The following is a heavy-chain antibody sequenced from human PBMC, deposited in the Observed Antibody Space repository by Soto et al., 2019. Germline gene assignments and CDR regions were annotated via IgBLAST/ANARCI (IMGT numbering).Heavy chain of an antibody. J-gene: IGHJ6*03. D-gene: IGHD1-1*01. V-gene: IGHV5-51*01. Sequence: RGESLKISCKGSGYSFTSYWIGWVRQMPGKGLEWMGIIYPGDSDTRYSPSFQGQVTISADKSISTAYLQWSSLKASDTAMYYCARLSYNWNDPRTYYYYYMDVWGKGTTVTVSS. CDR2: IYPGDSDT. CDR3: ARLSYNWNDPRTYYYYYMDV. CDR1: GYSFTSYW.